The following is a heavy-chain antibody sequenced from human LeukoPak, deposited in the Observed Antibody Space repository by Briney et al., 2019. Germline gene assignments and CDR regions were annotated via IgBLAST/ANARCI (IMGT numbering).Heavy chain of an antibody. CDR3: ARMDDIVVVVAATQYNWFDP. J-gene: IGHJ5*02. V-gene: IGHV3-21*01. D-gene: IGHD2-15*01. CDR1: GFTFSSYS. CDR2: ISSSSSYI. Sequence: GGSLRLSCAASGFTFSSYSMNWVRQAPGKGLEWVSSISSSSSYIYYADSVKGRFTISRDNAENSLYLRMNSLRAEDTAVYYCARMDDIVVVVAATQYNWFDPWGQGTLVTVSS.